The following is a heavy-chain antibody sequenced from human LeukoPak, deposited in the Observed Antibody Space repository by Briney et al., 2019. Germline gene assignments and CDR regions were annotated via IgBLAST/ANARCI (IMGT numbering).Heavy chain of an antibody. J-gene: IGHJ3*02. D-gene: IGHD3-10*01. Sequence: SETLSLTCTVSGGSISSGGYYWSWIRQPPGKGLEWIGYIYHSGSTYYNPSLKSRVTISVDRSKNQFSLKLSSVTAADTAVYYCARSLWFGENAFDIWGQGTMVTVSS. CDR1: GGSISSGGYY. CDR3: ARSLWFGENAFDI. V-gene: IGHV4-30-2*01. CDR2: IYHSGST.